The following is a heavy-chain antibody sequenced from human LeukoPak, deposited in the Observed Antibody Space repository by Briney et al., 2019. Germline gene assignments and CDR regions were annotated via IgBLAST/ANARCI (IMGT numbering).Heavy chain of an antibody. J-gene: IGHJ4*02. Sequence: SETLSLTCGVSGGSISSTNWWSWVCQPPGQGLEWIGEISLSGLTNYNPSHKSRVTISADTSRNQVSLKLTSVTAADTAVYYCARHADTTPATTLAFDYWGQGTLVTVSS. D-gene: IGHD1-26*01. CDR3: ARHADTTPATTLAFDY. CDR1: GGSISSTNW. CDR2: ISLSGLT. V-gene: IGHV4-4*02.